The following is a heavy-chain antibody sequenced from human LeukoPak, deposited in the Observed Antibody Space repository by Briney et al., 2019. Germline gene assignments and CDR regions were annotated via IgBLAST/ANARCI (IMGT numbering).Heavy chain of an antibody. D-gene: IGHD3-16*01. CDR3: AKDLDDRN. J-gene: IGHJ4*02. Sequence: GGSLRLSCAASGFTFSRYAMSWVRQAPGKGLEWVSGISGSGDSTYSADSVKDRFIISRDNSKNTLYLQMHSLRAEDTAVYYCAKDLDDRNWGQGTLVTVSS. CDR1: GFTFSRYA. V-gene: IGHV3-23*01. CDR2: ISGSGDST.